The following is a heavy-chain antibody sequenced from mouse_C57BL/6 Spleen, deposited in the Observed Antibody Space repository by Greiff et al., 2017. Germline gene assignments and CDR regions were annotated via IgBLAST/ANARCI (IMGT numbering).Heavy chain of an antibody. V-gene: IGHV1-4*01. Sequence: VQLQESGAELARPGASVKMSCKASGYTFTSYTMHWVKQRPGQGLEWIGYINPSRGYTKYNQQFQDKAPLTADKSSSNAYMQLSSLTSEVSAFYYCASGYGGDYWGQGTTLTVSS. CDR3: ASGYGGDY. D-gene: IGHD1-1*01. CDR2: INPSRGYT. J-gene: IGHJ2*01. CDR1: GYTFTSYT.